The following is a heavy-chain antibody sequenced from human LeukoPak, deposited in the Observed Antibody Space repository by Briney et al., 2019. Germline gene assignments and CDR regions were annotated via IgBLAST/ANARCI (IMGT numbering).Heavy chain of an antibody. J-gene: IGHJ6*03. CDR3: ARLAGEDMDV. CDR2: ISSSSSTI. Sequence: GGSLRLSCEAFGFTFSTYWMSWVRQAPGKGLEWVSYISSSSSTIYYADSVKGRFTISRDNAKNSLYLQMNSLRAEDTAVYYCARLAGEDMDVWGKGTTVTVSS. CDR1: GFTFSTYW. V-gene: IGHV3-48*01. D-gene: IGHD6-19*01.